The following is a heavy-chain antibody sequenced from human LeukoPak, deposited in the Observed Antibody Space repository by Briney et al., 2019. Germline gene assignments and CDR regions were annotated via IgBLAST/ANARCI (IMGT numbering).Heavy chain of an antibody. J-gene: IGHJ3*02. D-gene: IGHD1-26*01. V-gene: IGHV3-73*01. CDR1: GFTFSGSA. CDR3: TSLFGSYSGGAFDI. CDR2: IRSKANSYAT. Sequence: GGSLRLSCAASGFTFSGSAMHWVRQASGKGLEWVGRIRSKANSYATAYAASVKGRFTISRDDSKNTAYLQMNSLKAEDTAVYYCTSLFGSYSGGAFDIWGQGTMVTVSS.